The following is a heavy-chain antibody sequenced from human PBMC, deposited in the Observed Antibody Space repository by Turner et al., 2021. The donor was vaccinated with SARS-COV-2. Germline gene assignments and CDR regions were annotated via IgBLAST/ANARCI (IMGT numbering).Heavy chain of an antibody. V-gene: IGHV4-59*08. CDR2: IYYSGST. D-gene: IGHD2-15*01. CDR3: ARVLGYCSGVSCYPDY. CDR1: GDSISSYY. J-gene: IGHJ4*02. Sequence: QVQLQESGPGLVKPSETLSLTCTVSGDSISSYYWSWIRQPPGKGLEWIGYIYYSGSTYYNPSLKSRVTMSVDTSKNQFSLKLSSVTAADTAVYYCARVLGYCSGVSCYPDYWGQGTLVTVSS.